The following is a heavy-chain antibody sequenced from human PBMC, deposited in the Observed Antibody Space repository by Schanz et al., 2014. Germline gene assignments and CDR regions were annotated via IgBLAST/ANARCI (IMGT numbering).Heavy chain of an antibody. Sequence: EVQLVESGGGLVKPGGSLRLSCAASGFTFSIYGMSWVRQAPGKGLEWVSSIDYKTNIHNADSVKGRFTVSRDNAKNSLYLQMNSLGAEDTAVYYCARSTSMYFLQWGQGTLVTVSS. CDR1: GFTFSIYG. CDR3: ARSTSMYFLQ. D-gene: IGHD2-2*01. J-gene: IGHJ1*01. CDR2: IDYKTNI. V-gene: IGHV3-21*01.